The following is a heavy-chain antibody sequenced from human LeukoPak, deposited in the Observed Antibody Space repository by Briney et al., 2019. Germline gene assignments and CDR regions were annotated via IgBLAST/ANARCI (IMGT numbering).Heavy chain of an antibody. Sequence: ASVRVSCKASGGTFSSYAISWVRQAPGQGLEWMGGIIPIFGTANYAQKFQGGVTITADESTSTAYMELSSLRSEDTAVYYCAREVYDYVWGSYRYLDYWGQGTLVTVSS. CDR3: AREVYDYVWGSYRYLDY. J-gene: IGHJ4*02. V-gene: IGHV1-69*13. D-gene: IGHD3-16*02. CDR1: GGTFSSYA. CDR2: IIPIFGTA.